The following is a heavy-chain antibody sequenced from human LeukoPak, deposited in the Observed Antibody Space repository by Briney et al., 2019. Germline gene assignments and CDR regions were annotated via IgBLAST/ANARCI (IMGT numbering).Heavy chain of an antibody. CDR2: IYYSGRT. CDR3: ARLKSSYGDYYFDY. D-gene: IGHD4-17*01. Sequence: SETLSLTCTVSGGSISSSTYYWGWIRQPPGKGLEWLGNIYYSGRTYYNPSLKNRLTISVDTSRNQFSLNLKSVTAADTAVYYCARLKSSYGDYYFDYWGQGTLVTVSS. CDR1: GGSISSSTYY. V-gene: IGHV4-39*01. J-gene: IGHJ4*02.